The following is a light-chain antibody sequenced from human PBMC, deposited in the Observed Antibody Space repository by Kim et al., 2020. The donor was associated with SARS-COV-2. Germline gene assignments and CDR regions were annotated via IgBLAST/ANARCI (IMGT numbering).Light chain of an antibody. CDR1: QSISSY. J-gene: IGKJ3*01. CDR2: AAS. V-gene: IGKV1-39*01. Sequence: DIQMTQSPHSLSASVGDRVTITCRASQSISSYLNWYQQKPGKAPKLLIYAASTLQSGVPSRFSGSGSGTDFTLTISSLQPEDFATYYSLQSYTPPRTFCPRTQGDIK. CDR3: LQSYTPPRT.